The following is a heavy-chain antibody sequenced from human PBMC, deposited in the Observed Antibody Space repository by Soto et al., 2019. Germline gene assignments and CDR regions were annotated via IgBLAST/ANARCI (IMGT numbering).Heavy chain of an antibody. CDR3: EKGQSTGDIDWFDP. J-gene: IGHJ5*02. Sequence: GGSLRLSCTASGFTLQNYAMAWVRQAPGKGLEWVSTLIGGHYGTAYSYSVKGRFTVSRDNSKNCLYLQMNSLGVEDTAMYFCEKGQSTGDIDWFDPWGQGSLVTVSS. CDR2: LIGGHYGT. D-gene: IGHD3-10*01. V-gene: IGHV3-23*01. CDR1: GFTLQNYA.